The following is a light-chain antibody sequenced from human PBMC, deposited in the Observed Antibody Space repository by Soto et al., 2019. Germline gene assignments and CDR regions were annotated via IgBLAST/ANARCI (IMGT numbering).Light chain of an antibody. CDR3: LKYNSFWT. J-gene: IGKJ1*01. Sequence: AIRLTQSPSSLSASTGDRITITCRASQGISTYLGWYQQKPGKAPKLLIYAASTLQSGVPSRFSGSGSGTEFTLTISSLQPEDFATYYCLKYNSFWTFGQGTKVDIK. CDR1: QGISTY. CDR2: AAS. V-gene: IGKV1-8*01.